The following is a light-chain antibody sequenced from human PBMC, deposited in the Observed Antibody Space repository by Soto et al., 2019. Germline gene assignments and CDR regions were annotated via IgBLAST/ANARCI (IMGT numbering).Light chain of an antibody. CDR3: LKYNSAPWT. V-gene: IGKV1-27*01. CDR2: AAS. J-gene: IGKJ1*01. CDR1: QGISNY. Sequence: DIQMTQSPSSLSASVGDRVTMSCRASQGISNYLAWYQQKRGKVPKRLIYAASTLQSGVPSRFSGSGSGTDFTLTISSLQPEDVATYYCLKYNSAPWTFGQGTKVEIK.